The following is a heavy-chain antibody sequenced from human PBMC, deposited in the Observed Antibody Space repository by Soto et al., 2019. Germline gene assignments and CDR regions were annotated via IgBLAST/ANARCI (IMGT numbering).Heavy chain of an antibody. Sequence: ASVKVSCKASGYTFTGYYMHWVRQAPGQGFEWMGRISPKSGGTNYAQKFQGRVTMTWDTPLNTAYMELSSLMFEDTAVYYCARPPGYVSDWYSFDLWGQGTLVTVSS. CDR2: ISPKSGGT. CDR1: GYTFTGYY. J-gene: IGHJ4*02. CDR3: ARPPGYVSDWYSFDL. D-gene: IGHD3-9*01. V-gene: IGHV1-2*02.